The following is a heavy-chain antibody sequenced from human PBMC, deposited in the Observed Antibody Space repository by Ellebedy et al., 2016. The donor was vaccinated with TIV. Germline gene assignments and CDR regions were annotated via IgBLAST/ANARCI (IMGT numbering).Heavy chain of an antibody. V-gene: IGHV1-18*01. D-gene: IGHD6-13*01. J-gene: IGHJ3*02. CDR3: ARCKTAAAGTGGWGAFDI. CDR1: GYTFTSYG. Sequence: AASVKVSCKASGYTFTSYGISWVRQAPGQGLEWMGWISDYNGKTNYAQKLEGRGTMTTDTSTSTTYMELRSLRSDDTAVYYCARCKTAAAGTGGWGAFDIWGQGTMVTVSS. CDR2: ISDYNGKT.